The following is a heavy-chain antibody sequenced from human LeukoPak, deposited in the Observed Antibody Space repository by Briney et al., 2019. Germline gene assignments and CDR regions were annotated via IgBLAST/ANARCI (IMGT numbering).Heavy chain of an antibody. CDR1: GGSISRSRYS. V-gene: IGHV4-61*05. D-gene: IGHD6-6*01. J-gene: IGHJ4*02. CDR3: ATSIAARRTLFDY. Sequence: PSETLSLTCTVSGGSISRSRYSWGWIRQPPGKGLEWIGYIYYSGSTNYNPSLKSRVTISVDTSKNQFSLKLSSVTAADTAVYYCATSIAARRTLFDYWGQGTLVTVSS. CDR2: IYYSGST.